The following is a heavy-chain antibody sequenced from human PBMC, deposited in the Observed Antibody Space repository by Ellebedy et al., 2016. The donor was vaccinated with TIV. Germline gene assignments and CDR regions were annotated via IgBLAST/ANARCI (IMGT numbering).Heavy chain of an antibody. CDR2: ISGSSGST. D-gene: IGHD3-9*01. CDR1: GFTFSSYA. V-gene: IGHV3-23*01. CDR3: AKDGSLRYFDWFGDY. J-gene: IGHJ4*02. Sequence: GGSLRLSCAASGFTFSSYAMSWVRQAPGKGLEWVSVISGSSGSTYYADSVKGRFTISSYNSKNTLNLKLNSRRAQDTAVYYCAKDGSLRYFDWFGDYWGQGTLVTVSS.